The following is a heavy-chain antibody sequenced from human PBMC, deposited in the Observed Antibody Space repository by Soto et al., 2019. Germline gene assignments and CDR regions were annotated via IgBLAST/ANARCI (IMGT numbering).Heavy chain of an antibody. V-gene: IGHV4-34*01. CDR3: ARGGGFSRYYYGMDV. D-gene: IGHD3-16*01. CDR1: GGSFSGYY. CDR2: INHSGST. Sequence: PSETLSLTCAVYGGSFSGYYWSWIRQPPGKGLEWIGEINHSGSTNYNPSLKSRVTISVDTSKNQFSLKLSSVTAADTAVYYCARGGGFSRYYYGMDVSGQGTRVTLSS. J-gene: IGHJ6*02.